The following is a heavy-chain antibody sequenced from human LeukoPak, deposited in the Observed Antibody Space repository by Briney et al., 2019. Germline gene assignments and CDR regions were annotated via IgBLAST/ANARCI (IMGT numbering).Heavy chain of an antibody. J-gene: IGHJ4*02. CDR2: IYYSGST. Sequence: SETLSLTCTVSGGSISSYYWSWIRQPPGKGLEWIGYIYYSGSTNYNPSLKSRVTISVDTSKNQFSLKLSSVTAADTAVYYCARDFSLTGQSPGIAAADADYWGQGTLVTVSS. V-gene: IGHV4-59*12. CDR3: ARDFSLTGQSPGIAAADADY. D-gene: IGHD6-13*01. CDR1: GGSISSYY.